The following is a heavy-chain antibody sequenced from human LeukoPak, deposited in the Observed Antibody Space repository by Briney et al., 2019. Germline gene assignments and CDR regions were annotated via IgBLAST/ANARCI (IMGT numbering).Heavy chain of an antibody. D-gene: IGHD2-2*01. CDR3: ARVRDQLLLFGSFDY. CDR2: IIPIFGTA. V-gene: IGHV1-69*01. Sequence: SVKVSCKASGGTFSSYAISWVRQAPGQGLEWMGGIIPIFGTANYAQEFQGRVTITADESTSTAYMELSSLRSEDTAVYYCARVRDQLLLFGSFDYWGQGTLVTVSS. J-gene: IGHJ4*02. CDR1: GGTFSSYA.